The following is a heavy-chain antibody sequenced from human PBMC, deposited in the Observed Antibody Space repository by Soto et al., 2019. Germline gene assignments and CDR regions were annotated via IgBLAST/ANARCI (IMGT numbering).Heavy chain of an antibody. CDR1: GGSISSYY. V-gene: IGHV4-59*08. J-gene: IGHJ4*02. D-gene: IGHD2-2*01. CDR3: ARHFYCSSTSCYVNFDY. CDR2: IYYSGST. Sequence: SETLSLTCTVPGGSISSYYWSWIRQPPGKGLEWIGYIYYSGSTNYNPSLQSRVTISVDTSKNQFSLKLSSVTAADTAVYYCARHFYCSSTSCYVNFDYWGQGTLVTVSS.